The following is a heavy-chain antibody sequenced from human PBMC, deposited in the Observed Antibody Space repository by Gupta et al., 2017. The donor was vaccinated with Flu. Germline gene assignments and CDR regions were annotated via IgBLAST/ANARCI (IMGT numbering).Heavy chain of an antibody. CDR2: IYYSGST. V-gene: IGHV4-31*02. Sequence: WSWIRQHPGKGLEWIGYIYYSGSTYYHPSIKGRVTISVDTSKNQVSLKLSSVTAADTAVYYCARAEYYYDSSGYYYTPFDYWGQGTLVTVSS. D-gene: IGHD3-22*01. J-gene: IGHJ4*02. CDR3: ARAEYYYDSSGYYYTPFDY.